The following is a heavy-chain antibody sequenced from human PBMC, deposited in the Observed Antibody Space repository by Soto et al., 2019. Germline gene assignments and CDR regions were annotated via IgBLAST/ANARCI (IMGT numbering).Heavy chain of an antibody. V-gene: IGHV4-34*01. Sequence: SETLSLTCAVYGGSFSSYYWSWIRQPPGKGLEWIGEINNSGSTNYNPSLKSRVTISVDTSKNQFSLKLSSVTAADTAVYYCARGQGIVSLTDYWGQGTLVTVSS. CDR1: GGSFSSYY. D-gene: IGHD3-22*01. J-gene: IGHJ4*02. CDR2: INNSGST. CDR3: ARGQGIVSLTDY.